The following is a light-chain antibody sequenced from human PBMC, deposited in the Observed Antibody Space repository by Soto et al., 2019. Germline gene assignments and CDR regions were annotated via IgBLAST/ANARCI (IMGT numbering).Light chain of an antibody. Sequence: EIVLTQSPGTLSLSPGERATLSCRASQSVTGSYLAWYQQKSGQSPRLLIYGSSDRATGIPDRFSGSGSGTDCTLTISRVEPQDFAAYYCQQYGSSPPYTFGQGTKLEIK. CDR2: GSS. CDR1: QSVTGSY. V-gene: IGKV3-20*01. J-gene: IGKJ2*01. CDR3: QQYGSSPPYT.